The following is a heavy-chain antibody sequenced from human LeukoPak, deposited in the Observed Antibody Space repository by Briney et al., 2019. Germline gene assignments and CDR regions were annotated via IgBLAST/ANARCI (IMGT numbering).Heavy chain of an antibody. V-gene: IGHV4-61*05. Sequence: SETLSLTCPVSGRSISSSSYDWDWIRQPPGKGWEWIVYIYYSGSTNYDASLKCRVTISVDTSKNKFSSKLSVVTAADTAVYYCARSASTSKLSCSGGSCPNWFDLWGQGTMVTVSS. D-gene: IGHD2-15*01. CDR2: IYYSGST. J-gene: IGHJ5*02. CDR3: ARSASTSKLSCSGGSCPNWFDL. CDR1: GRSISSSSYD.